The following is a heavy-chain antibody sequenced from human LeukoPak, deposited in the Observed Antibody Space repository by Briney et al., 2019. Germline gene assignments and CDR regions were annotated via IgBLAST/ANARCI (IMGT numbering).Heavy chain of an antibody. V-gene: IGHV4-39*07. Sequence: SETLSLTCTVSGGTISSSRYYWGWIRQPPGKRLGWLGRIYSSGSTYYNPSLKSRVTISVDTSKNQFSLKLSSVTAADTAVYYCARVSSWYSLYYYYGMDVWGQGTTVTVSS. CDR3: ARVSSWYSLYYYYGMDV. CDR1: GGTISSSRYY. D-gene: IGHD6-13*01. CDR2: IYSSGST. J-gene: IGHJ6*02.